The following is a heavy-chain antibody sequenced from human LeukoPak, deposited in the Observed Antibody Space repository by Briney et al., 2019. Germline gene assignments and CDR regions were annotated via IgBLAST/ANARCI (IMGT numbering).Heavy chain of an antibody. V-gene: IGHV4-4*02. CDR3: ARAEPRGSVWYPY. D-gene: IGHD6-13*01. CDR2: IFPSGSA. J-gene: IGHJ4*02. Sequence: SSETLSLTCAVIGGSISSNNWGSGVRQPPGKGLEWIGEIFPSGSANYNPSLKSRVTISVDKSKNQFSLKLTSVPAADPAVYYCARAEPRGSVWYPYWGQGTLVTVSS. CDR1: GGSISSNNW.